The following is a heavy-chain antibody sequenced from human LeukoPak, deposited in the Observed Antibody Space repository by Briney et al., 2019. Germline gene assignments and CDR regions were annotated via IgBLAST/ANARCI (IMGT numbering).Heavy chain of an antibody. D-gene: IGHD6-13*01. V-gene: IGHV4-39*01. CDR2: IYYSGST. CDR1: GGSISSSSSYY. CDR3: ARQGYSSSSENWFDP. Sequence: SETLSLTCTVSGGSISSSSSYYWGWIRQAPGKGLEWIGSIYYSGSTYYNPSLKSRVTISVDRSKNQFSLKLSSVTAADTAVYYCARQGYSSSSENWFDPWGQGTLVTVSS. J-gene: IGHJ5*02.